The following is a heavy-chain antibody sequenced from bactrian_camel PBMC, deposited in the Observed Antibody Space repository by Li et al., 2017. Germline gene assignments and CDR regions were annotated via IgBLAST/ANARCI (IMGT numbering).Heavy chain of an antibody. CDR1: TDGYISY. D-gene: IGHD2*01. Sequence: HVQLVESGGGSVQSGGSLRLACAPSTDGYISYQWAWFRQGRGPRREGLAAINYTGTTTYAESVKGRFAISRDNAKRTVYLEMNSLKSEDTALYYCTVPKPPFDSGDYYYRGQGTQVTVS. J-gene: IGHJ4*01. CDR2: INYTGTT. CDR3: TVPKPPFDSGDYYY. V-gene: IGHV3S53*01.